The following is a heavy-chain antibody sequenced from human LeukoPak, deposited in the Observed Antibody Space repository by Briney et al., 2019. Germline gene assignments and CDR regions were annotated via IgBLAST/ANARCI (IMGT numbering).Heavy chain of an antibody. Sequence: PGGSLRLSCAASGFTFSSYSMNWVRQAPGKGLEWVSSISSSSSYIYYADSVKGRFTISRDNAKNSLYLQMNSLRAEDTAVYYCARGIGQLRFLEWSTQQNWFDPWGQGTLVTVSS. CDR2: ISSSSSYI. CDR3: ARGIGQLRFLEWSTQQNWFDP. J-gene: IGHJ5*02. D-gene: IGHD3-3*01. V-gene: IGHV3-21*01. CDR1: GFTFSSYS.